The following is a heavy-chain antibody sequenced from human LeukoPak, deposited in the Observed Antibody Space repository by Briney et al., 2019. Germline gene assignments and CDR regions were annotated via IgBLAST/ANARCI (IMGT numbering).Heavy chain of an antibody. V-gene: IGHV4-34*01. CDR3: ARGRREGLPYLGD. CDR2: INHFGTA. Sequence: SETLSLTCAVYGGSFRGYYRXXXXXXXXXXXXXIGXINHFGTANYNPSLKSRVTXXXDXXKXQFSLKLNSVTAADTGVYYCARGRREGLPYLGDWGQGTLVTVSS. J-gene: IGHJ4*02. D-gene: IGHD1-26*01. CDR1: GGSFRGYY.